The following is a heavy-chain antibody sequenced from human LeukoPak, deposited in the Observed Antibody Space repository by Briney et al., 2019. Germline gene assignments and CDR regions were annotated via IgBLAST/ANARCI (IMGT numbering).Heavy chain of an antibody. J-gene: IGHJ4*02. V-gene: IGHV4-59*01. CDR2: IYYSGGT. D-gene: IGHD6-19*01. Sequence: SETLSLTCTVSGGSISSYYWSWIRQPPGKGLEWIGYIYYSGGTNYNPSLKSRVTISVDTSKNQFSLKLSSVTAADTAVYYCARESSGHPRTINFDYWGQGTLVTVSS. CDR3: ARESSGHPRTINFDY. CDR1: GGSISSYY.